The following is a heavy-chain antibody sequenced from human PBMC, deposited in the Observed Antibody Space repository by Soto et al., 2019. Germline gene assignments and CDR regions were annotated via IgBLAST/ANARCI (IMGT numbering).Heavy chain of an antibody. CDR1: GFIGSSYA. CDR3: AKEQTTGAHYALDY. V-gene: IGHV3-23*01. Sequence: GSLRLAGEASGFIGSSYAMNWVRQAPGKGLQWVSSITGSSDYTSYIASVKGRFTISRDNSKNTLYLQMNSLRAEDTAVYFCAKEQTTGAHYALDYWSQGTLVTVSS. J-gene: IGHJ4*02. CDR2: ITGSSDYT. D-gene: IGHD2-8*02.